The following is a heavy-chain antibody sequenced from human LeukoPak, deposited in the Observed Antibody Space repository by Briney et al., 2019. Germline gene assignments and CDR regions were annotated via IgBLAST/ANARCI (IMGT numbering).Heavy chain of an antibody. Sequence: GGSLRLSCAASGFSFSAYWMNWVRQAPEKGLEWLANIKTDGSEQYYVDSVKGRFTISRDNAMNSLYLQMNSLRADDTAVYYCAREYCSGGTCYLPGYWGQGTLVTVSS. CDR1: GFSFSAYW. D-gene: IGHD2-15*01. V-gene: IGHV3-7*04. CDR3: AREYCSGGTCYLPGY. J-gene: IGHJ4*02. CDR2: IKTDGSEQ.